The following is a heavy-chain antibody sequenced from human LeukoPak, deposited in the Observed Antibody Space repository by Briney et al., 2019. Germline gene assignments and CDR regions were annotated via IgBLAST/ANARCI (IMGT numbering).Heavy chain of an antibody. CDR1: GGSISSYY. D-gene: IGHD3-10*01. V-gene: IGHV4-4*07. CDR2: MYTSGST. J-gene: IGHJ4*02. Sequence: SETLSLTCTVSGGSISSYYWSWIRQPAGKGLEWIGRMYTSGSTNYNPSLKSRVTISVDTSKNQFSLKLSSVTAADTAVYYCARGFNKYYYGSGSYYFDYWGQGTLVTVSS. CDR3: ARGFNKYYYGSGSYYFDY.